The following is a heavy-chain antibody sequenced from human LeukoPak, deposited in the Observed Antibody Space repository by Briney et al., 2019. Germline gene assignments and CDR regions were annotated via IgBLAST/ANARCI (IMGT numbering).Heavy chain of an antibody. CDR1: GFTFDDYA. J-gene: IGHJ4*02. V-gene: IGHV3-9*03. CDR2: ISWNSGSI. Sequence: LSLTCAASGFTFDDYAMHWVRQAPGKGLEWVSGISWNSGSIGYADSVKGRFTISRDNAKNSLYLQMNSLRAEDMALYYCAREIRYCSSTSCYYFDYWGQGTLVTVSS. CDR3: AREIRYCSSTSCYYFDY. D-gene: IGHD2-2*01.